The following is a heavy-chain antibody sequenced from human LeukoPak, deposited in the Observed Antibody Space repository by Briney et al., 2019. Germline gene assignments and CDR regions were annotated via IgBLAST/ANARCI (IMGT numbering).Heavy chain of an antibody. CDR2: INHSGST. V-gene: IGHV4-34*01. CDR3: ARLITFGGVIVQYYFDY. CDR1: GGSFSGYY. D-gene: IGHD3-16*02. J-gene: IGHJ4*02. Sequence: SETLSLTCAVYGGSFSGYYWSWIRQPPGKGLEWIGEINHSGSTNYIPSLKSRVTISVDTSKNQFSLKLSSVTAADTAVYYCARLITFGGVIVQYYFDYWGQGTLVTVSS.